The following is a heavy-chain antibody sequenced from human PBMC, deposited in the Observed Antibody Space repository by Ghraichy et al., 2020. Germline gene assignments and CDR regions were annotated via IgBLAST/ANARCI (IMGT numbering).Heavy chain of an antibody. D-gene: IGHD2-21*01. Sequence: SQTLSLTCAISGDSVSSNSAAWNWIRQSPSRGLEWLGRTYYRSRWYSGYAESVKSRITIYADTSKNQFFLQLNSVTPEDTAVYYCTRDEREGGGDFDYWGQGTLVTVSS. CDR1: GDSVSSNSAA. J-gene: IGHJ4*02. CDR3: TRDEREGGGDFDY. V-gene: IGHV6-1*01. CDR2: TYYRSRWYS.